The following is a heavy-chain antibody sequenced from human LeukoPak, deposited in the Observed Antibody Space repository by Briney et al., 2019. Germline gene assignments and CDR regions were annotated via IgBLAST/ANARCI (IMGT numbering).Heavy chain of an antibody. V-gene: IGHV1-24*01. D-gene: IGHD3-22*01. CDR2: FDPEDGET. Sequence: ASVKVSCKVPGYTLTELSMHWVRQAPGKGLEWMGGFDPEDGETIYAQKSQGRVTMTEDTSTDTAYMELSSLRSEDTAVYYCATDLSYYDSSGYYEGFLWGQGTLVTVSS. J-gene: IGHJ4*02. CDR3: ATDLSYYDSSGYYEGFL. CDR1: GYTLTELS.